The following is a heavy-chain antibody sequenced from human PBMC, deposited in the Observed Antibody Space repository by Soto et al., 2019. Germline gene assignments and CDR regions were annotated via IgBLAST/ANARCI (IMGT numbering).Heavy chain of an antibody. CDR1: GFTVSSNY. CDR3: ARGGVVVAAAHAEYFQH. V-gene: IGHV3-53*01. J-gene: IGHJ1*01. CDR2: IYSGGST. Sequence: EVQLVESGGGLIQPGGSLRLSCAASGFTVSSNYMSWVRQAPGKGLEWGSVIYSGGSTYYADSVKGRFTISRDNSKNTLYLQMNSLRAEDTAVYYCARGGVVVAAAHAEYFQHWGQGTLVTVSS. D-gene: IGHD2-15*01.